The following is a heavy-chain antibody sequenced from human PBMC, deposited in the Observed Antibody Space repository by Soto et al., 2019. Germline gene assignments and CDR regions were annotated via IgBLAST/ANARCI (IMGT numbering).Heavy chain of an antibody. CDR3: AKDRVYCSSTSCYYYYYYYMDV. D-gene: IGHD2-2*01. CDR1: GFTFSSYG. V-gene: IGHV3-30*18. Sequence: PGGSLRLSCAASGFTFSSYGMHWVRQAPGKGLEWVAVISYDGSNKYYADSVKGRFTISRDNSKNTLYLQMNSLRAEDTAVYYCAKDRVYCSSTSCYYYYYYYMDVWGKGTTVTVSS. CDR2: ISYDGSNK. J-gene: IGHJ6*03.